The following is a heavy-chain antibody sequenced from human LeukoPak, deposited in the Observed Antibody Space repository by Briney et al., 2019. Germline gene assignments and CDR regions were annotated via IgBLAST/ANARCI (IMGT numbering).Heavy chain of an antibody. CDR1: GGSVSRDY. D-gene: IGHD6-19*01. CDR2: IYNIGGT. Sequence: PSETLSLTCSVSGGSVSRDYWSWIRQPPGKRLEWLGYIYNIGGTNYNPSLKSRVSISVDTYKNQFSLMLTSVTAADTAVYYCAREAVAGTLDYWGQGALVTVSS. J-gene: IGHJ4*02. V-gene: IGHV4-59*02. CDR3: AREAVAGTLDY.